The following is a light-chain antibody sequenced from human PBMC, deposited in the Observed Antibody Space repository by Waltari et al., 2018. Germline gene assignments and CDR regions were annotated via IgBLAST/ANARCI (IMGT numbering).Light chain of an antibody. CDR2: AAS. CDR1: KSIDSY. Sequence: DIQMAQSPSSLSASVGDRVTITCRASKSIDSYLYWYQQKPGKAPKLLIYAASTLHSGVPSRFSGSGSWTDFTLTISSLQPEDFATYYCQQSDSSPPQFTFGPGTKVDIK. CDR3: QQSDSSPPQFT. V-gene: IGKV1-39*01. J-gene: IGKJ3*01.